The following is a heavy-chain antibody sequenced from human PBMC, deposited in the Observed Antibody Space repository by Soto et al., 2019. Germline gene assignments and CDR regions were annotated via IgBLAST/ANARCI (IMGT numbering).Heavy chain of an antibody. Sequence: NPGGSMRLSCAASGFTFSGYSMNWVRQAPGKGLEWVASISTRSDIYYADSVKGRFTISRDNAKNSVSLQMNSLRAEDTAGYYCAREETAWPLAYGLDVWGQGTTVTVSS. V-gene: IGHV3-21*01. CDR1: GFTFSGYS. D-gene: IGHD2-21*02. CDR2: ISTRSDI. J-gene: IGHJ6*02. CDR3: AREETAWPLAYGLDV.